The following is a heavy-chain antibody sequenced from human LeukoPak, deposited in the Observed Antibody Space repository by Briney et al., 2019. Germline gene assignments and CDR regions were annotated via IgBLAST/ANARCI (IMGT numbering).Heavy chain of an antibody. CDR2: ITGSSTWT. CDR3: ARELVSLGTGYFDL. J-gene: IGHJ2*01. CDR1: GFTFGTYG. Sequence: GGSLRLSCEASGFTFGTYGMTWVRQAPGKGLEWVSGITGSSTWTYYADSVRGRFTISRDNSKNTLHLQMNNLTADDTAIYYCARELVSLGTGYFDLWGRGTLVIVSS. D-gene: IGHD7-27*01. V-gene: IGHV3-23*01.